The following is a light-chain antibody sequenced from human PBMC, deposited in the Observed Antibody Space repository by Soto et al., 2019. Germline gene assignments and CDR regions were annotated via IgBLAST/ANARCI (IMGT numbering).Light chain of an antibody. Sequence: QSALTQPASVSGSPGQSITMSCTGTSSDVGSYDFVSWYQQHPGKAPKLLIYEVSNRPSGVSARFSGSKSDNTASLTISGLQVADGADYFCSSYSSSTVRYVFGSGTKVTVL. CDR2: EVS. V-gene: IGLV2-14*01. J-gene: IGLJ1*01. CDR3: SSYSSSTVRYV. CDR1: SSDVGSYDF.